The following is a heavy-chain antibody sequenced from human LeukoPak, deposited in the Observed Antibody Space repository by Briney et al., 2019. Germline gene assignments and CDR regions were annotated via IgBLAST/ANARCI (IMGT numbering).Heavy chain of an antibody. CDR3: ARRFRD. CDR1: GLSFRGFE. V-gene: IGHV3-48*03. J-gene: IGHJ4*02. CDR2: ISGDTKTI. Sequence: GGSLRLYCVGSGLSFRGFELNWVRQAPGKGLEWVSFISGDTKTIKYGDFVQGRFTISRDNAKNSMYLQMNSLRVEDTAVYYCARRFRDWGQGILVTVS. D-gene: IGHD3-16*01.